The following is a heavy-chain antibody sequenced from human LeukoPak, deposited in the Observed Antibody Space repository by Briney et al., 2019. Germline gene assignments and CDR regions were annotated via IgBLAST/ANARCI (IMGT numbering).Heavy chain of an antibody. CDR3: ARGHTAVTRHFDF. Sequence: PGGSLRLSCEASGFTFTTYSMTWVRQAPGRGLEWVSIISSGSSAIFSADALKGRFTISRDDAKNLLYLDMNSLRAEDTAMYYCARGHTAVTRHFDFWGQGTLVTVSS. CDR2: ISSGSSAI. D-gene: IGHD4-17*01. V-gene: IGHV3-21*01. J-gene: IGHJ4*02. CDR1: GFTFTTYS.